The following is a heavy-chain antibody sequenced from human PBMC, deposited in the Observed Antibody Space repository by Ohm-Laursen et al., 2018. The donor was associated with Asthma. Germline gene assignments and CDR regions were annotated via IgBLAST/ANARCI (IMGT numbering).Heavy chain of an antibody. CDR1: GYTFTSYD. J-gene: IGHJ4*02. V-gene: IGHV1-8*01. D-gene: IGHD1-26*01. CDR2: MNPNSGNT. CDR3: AREDPEWGY. Sequence: SSVKVSCKASGYTFTSYDINWVRQATGQGLEWMGWMNPNSGNTGYAQKFQGRVTMTRNTSISTAYMELSRLRSDDTAVYYCAREDPEWGYWGQGTLVTVSS.